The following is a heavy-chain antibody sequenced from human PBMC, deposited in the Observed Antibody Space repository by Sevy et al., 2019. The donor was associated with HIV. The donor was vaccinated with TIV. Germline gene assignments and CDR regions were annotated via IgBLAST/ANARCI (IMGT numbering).Heavy chain of an antibody. CDR1: GGSISSSNW. Sequence: SETLSLTCAVSGGSISSSNWWSWVRQPPGKGLEWIGEIYRSGSTNYNPSLKSRVTISVDKSKNRFSLKLSSVTAADTAMYYCARNDILTGYCKWGQGTLVTVSS. J-gene: IGHJ4*02. CDR2: IYRSGST. CDR3: ARNDILTGYCK. V-gene: IGHV4-4*02. D-gene: IGHD3-9*01.